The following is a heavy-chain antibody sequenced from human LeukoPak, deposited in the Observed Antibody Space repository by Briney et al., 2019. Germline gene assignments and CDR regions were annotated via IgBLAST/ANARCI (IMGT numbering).Heavy chain of an antibody. CDR2: ISSSSSTI. D-gene: IGHD6-13*01. V-gene: IGHV3-48*01. CDR1: GFTFSSYS. Sequence: GGSLRLSCAASGFTFSSYSMNWVRQAPGKGLEWVSYISSSSSTIHYADSVKGRFTISRDNAKNSLYLQMNSLRAEDTAVYYCARDSIAAAGRDYDYWGQGTLVTVSS. CDR3: ARDSIAAAGRDYDY. J-gene: IGHJ4*02.